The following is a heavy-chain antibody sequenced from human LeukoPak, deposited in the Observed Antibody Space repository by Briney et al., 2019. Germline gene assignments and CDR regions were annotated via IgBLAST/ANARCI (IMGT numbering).Heavy chain of an antibody. D-gene: IGHD5-12*01. CDR3: ARSAVSGSDSYFDS. CDR2: IDRIPSIL. CDR1: GFAFNIYQ. J-gene: IGHJ4*02. V-gene: IGHV3-48*03. Sequence: GGSLRLSCEASGFAFNIYQMNWVRQAPGKGLEWVSSIDRIPSILYYADSVRGRFTIYRDNAALYLQMNSLRPDDTAVYYCARSAVSGSDSYFDSWGQGTLVTVSS.